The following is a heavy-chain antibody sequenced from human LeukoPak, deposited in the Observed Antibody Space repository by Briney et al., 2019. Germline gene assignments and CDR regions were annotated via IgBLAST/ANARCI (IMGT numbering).Heavy chain of an antibody. CDR3: AKDFEGYSSGWYPGGAFDI. CDR2: IFSGGST. J-gene: IGHJ3*02. CDR1: GFTVNNNY. Sequence: GGTLRLSCAASGFTVNNNYMGWVRQAPGKALEWVSVIFSGGSTYYADSVKGRFTISRDNSKNTLYLQMNSLRAEDTAVYYCAKDFEGYSSGWYPGGAFDIWGQGTMVTVSS. D-gene: IGHD6-19*01. V-gene: IGHV3-53*05.